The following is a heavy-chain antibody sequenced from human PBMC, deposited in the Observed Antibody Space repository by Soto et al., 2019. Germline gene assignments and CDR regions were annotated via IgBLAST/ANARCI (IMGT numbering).Heavy chain of an antibody. CDR3: ASTDDILTGFDY. CDR1: GGTFSRYT. V-gene: IGHV1-69*02. J-gene: IGHJ4*02. CDR2: IIPILGIA. Sequence: QVQLVQSGAEVKKPGYSVKVSCKTSGGTFSRYTISWVRQAPGQGLEWMGRIIPILGIANYAQKFQGRVTITADKSTSTAYMELSSLRSEDTAVYYCASTDDILTGFDYWGQGTLVTVSS. D-gene: IGHD3-9*01.